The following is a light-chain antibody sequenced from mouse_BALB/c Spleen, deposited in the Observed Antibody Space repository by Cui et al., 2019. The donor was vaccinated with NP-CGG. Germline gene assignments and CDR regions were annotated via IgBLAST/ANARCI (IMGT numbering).Light chain of an antibody. Sequence: QAVVTQQSALNTSPAETVTLTCHSSTGAVTTSNYANGVQEKPDHLFTGLIGGTNNRAPGVPARFSGSLIGDKAALTITGAQTEDEAIYFCALWYSNHWVFGGGTKLTVL. CDR2: GTN. V-gene: IGLV1*01. CDR3: ALWYSNHWV. CDR1: TGAVTTSNY. J-gene: IGLJ1*01.